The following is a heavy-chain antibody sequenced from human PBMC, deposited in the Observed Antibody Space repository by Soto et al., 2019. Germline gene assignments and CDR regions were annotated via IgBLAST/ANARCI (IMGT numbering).Heavy chain of an antibody. CDR1: GYSISNYY. Sequence: SETLSLTCTVSGYSISNYYWSWIRQPPGKGLEWIGYIHYSGSTNYNPSLKSRVTISVDKSKNQFSLKLSSVTAADTAVYYCARRRESGSYVRYYYYGMDVWGQGTTVT. J-gene: IGHJ6*02. V-gene: IGHV4-59*08. CDR3: ARRRESGSYVRYYYYGMDV. D-gene: IGHD1-26*01. CDR2: IHYSGST.